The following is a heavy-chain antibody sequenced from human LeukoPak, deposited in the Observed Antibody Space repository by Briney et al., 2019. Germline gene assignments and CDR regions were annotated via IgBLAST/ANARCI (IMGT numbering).Heavy chain of an antibody. CDR3: ASTRIAAAGAPAYYFDN. CDR2: IYYSGST. Sequence: PSQTLSLTCTVSGDSISSRGYYWSWIRQHPGKGLEWMGYIYYSGSTYYNPSLKSRLTLSVDTSKNQFSLKVNSVTAADTAVYYCASTRIAAAGAPAYYFDNWGQGTQVTVSS. D-gene: IGHD6-13*01. CDR1: GDSISSRGYY. V-gene: IGHV4-31*03. J-gene: IGHJ4*02.